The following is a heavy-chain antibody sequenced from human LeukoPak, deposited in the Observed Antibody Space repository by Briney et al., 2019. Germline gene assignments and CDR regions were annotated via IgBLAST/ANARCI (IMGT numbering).Heavy chain of an antibody. V-gene: IGHV3-74*01. CDR2: INSDGSST. CDR3: AREGGLGYCSSTSCSDFDY. CDR1: GFTFSSYW. J-gene: IGHJ4*02. D-gene: IGHD2-2*01. Sequence: GGSLRLSCAASGFTFSSYWMHRVRQAPGKGLVWVSRINSDGSSTSYADSVKGRFTISRDNAKNTLYLQMNSLRAEDTAVYYCAREGGLGYCSSTSCSDFDYWGQGTLVTDSS.